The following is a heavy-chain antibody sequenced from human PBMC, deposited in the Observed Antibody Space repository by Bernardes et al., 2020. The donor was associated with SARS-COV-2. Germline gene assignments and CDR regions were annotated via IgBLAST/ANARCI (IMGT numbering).Heavy chain of an antibody. V-gene: IGHV4-31*01. D-gene: IGHD3-3*01. CDR3: ARGKGERFSIFGVVIGAFDI. Sequence: YYNPSLKSLVTISVDTSKNQFSLKLSSVTAADTAVYFCARGKGERFSIFGVVIGAFDIWGQGTMVTVSS. J-gene: IGHJ3*02.